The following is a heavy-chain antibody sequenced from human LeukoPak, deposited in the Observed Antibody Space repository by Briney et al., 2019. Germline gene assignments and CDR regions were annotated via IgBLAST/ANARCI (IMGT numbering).Heavy chain of an antibody. CDR3: ARDLGYSYGVYYFDY. J-gene: IGHJ4*02. D-gene: IGHD5-18*01. CDR1: GYTFTGYY. CDR2: INPNSGGT. V-gene: IGHV1-2*02. Sequence: ASVKVSCKASGYTFTGYYMHWVRQAPGQGLEWMGWINPNSGGTNYAQKFQGRVTMTRDTSICTAYMELSRLRSDDTAVYYCARDLGYSYGVYYFDYWGQGTLVTVSS.